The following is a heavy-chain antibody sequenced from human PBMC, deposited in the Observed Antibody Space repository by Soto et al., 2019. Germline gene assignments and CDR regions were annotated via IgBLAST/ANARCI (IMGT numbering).Heavy chain of an antibody. D-gene: IGHD3-9*01. V-gene: IGHV1-3*01. J-gene: IGHJ5*02. CDR2: INAGNGNT. Sequence: QVQLVQSGAEVKKPGASVKVSCKASGYTFTSYAMHWVRQAPGQRLEWMGWINAGNGNTKYSQKFQGRVNITRDTSASTAYMELSSLRSEDTAVYYRARSLLRYFDWLLDNWFDPWGQGTLVTVSS. CDR3: ARSLLRYFDWLLDNWFDP. CDR1: GYTFTSYA.